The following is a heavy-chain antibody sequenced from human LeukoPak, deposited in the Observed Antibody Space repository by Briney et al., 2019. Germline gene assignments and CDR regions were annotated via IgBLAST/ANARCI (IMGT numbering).Heavy chain of an antibody. V-gene: IGHV1-69*05. J-gene: IGHJ6*02. CDR2: IIPIFGTA. CDR3: ARALVAGSYNPGHYYGMDV. Sequence: ASVKVSCKASGGTFSSYAISWVRQAPGQGLEWMGGIIPIFGTANYAQKFQGRVTITTDESTSTAYMELSSLRSEDTAVYYCARALVAGSYNPGHYYGMDVWGQGTTVTVSS. CDR1: GGTFSSYA. D-gene: IGHD3-10*01.